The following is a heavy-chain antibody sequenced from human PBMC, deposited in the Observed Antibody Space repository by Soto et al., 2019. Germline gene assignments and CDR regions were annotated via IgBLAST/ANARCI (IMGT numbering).Heavy chain of an antibody. CDR3: ARVGNYDILSGGLDY. V-gene: IGHV1-3*01. J-gene: IGHJ4*02. D-gene: IGHD3-9*01. CDR1: GYTFTSYA. Sequence: VQLVQSGAEVKKPGASVKVSCKASGYTFTSYAMHWVRQAPGQRLEWMGWINAGNGNTEYSQKFQGRVTITRDTSASTAYMELSSLRSEDTAVYYCARVGNYDILSGGLDYWGQGTLVTVSS. CDR2: INAGNGNT.